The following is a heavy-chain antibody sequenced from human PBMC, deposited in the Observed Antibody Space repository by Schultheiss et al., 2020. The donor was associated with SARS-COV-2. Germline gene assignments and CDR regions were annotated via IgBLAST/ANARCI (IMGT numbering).Heavy chain of an antibody. V-gene: IGHV3-30-3*01. D-gene: IGHD3-22*01. CDR3: ARDNVLLTYYYDSSGYPIYYYYGMDV. J-gene: IGHJ6*02. CDR2: ILYDGSNK. Sequence: GGSLRLSCAASGFTFSSYAMHWVRQAPGKGLEWVAVILYDGSNKYYADSVKGRFTISRDNSKNTLYLQMNSLRAEDTAVYYCARDNVLLTYYYDSSGYPIYYYYGMDVWGQGTTVTVSS. CDR1: GFTFSSYA.